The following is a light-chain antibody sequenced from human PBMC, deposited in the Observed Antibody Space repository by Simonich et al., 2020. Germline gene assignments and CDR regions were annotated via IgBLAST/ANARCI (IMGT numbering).Light chain of an antibody. J-gene: IGKJ4*01. CDR3: QQRSNWPLT. CDR2: EAS. V-gene: IGKV3-11*01. CDR1: QSVSSY. Sequence: EIVLTQSPATLSLSPGERATLSCRASQSVSSYLAWYQQKPGQAPRLLSYEASNRATGIPARFRGSGSGTDFTLTISSLEPEDFAVYYCQQRSNWPLTFGGGTKVEIK.